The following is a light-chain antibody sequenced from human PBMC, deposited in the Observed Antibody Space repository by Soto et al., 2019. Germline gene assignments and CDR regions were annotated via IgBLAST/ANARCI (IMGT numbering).Light chain of an antibody. CDR1: QSVSSN. Sequence: EIVLTHSPGTLSLSPGERATLSCRASQSVSSNLAWYQQKPGQAPRLLIYGASTRATGIPARFSGSGSGTEFTLTISSLQSEDFAVYYCHQYDNWPKTFGQGTRLEIK. CDR3: HQYDNWPKT. V-gene: IGKV3-15*01. CDR2: GAS. J-gene: IGKJ5*01.